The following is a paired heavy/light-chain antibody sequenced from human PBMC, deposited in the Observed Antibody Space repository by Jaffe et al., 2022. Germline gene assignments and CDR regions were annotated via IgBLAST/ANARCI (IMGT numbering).Light chain of an antibody. CDR3: TQATQFPFT. V-gene: IGKV2-24*01. CDR2: KIS. J-gene: IGKJ3*01. Sequence: DIVMTQTPLSSPVTLGQPASISCRSSQSLVHSDGNTYLSWLQQRPGQPPRLLIYKISNRFSGVPDRFSGSGAGTDFTLKISRVEAEDVGVYYCTQATQFPFTFGPGTKVDIK. CDR1: QSLVHSDGNTY.
Heavy chain of an antibody. V-gene: IGHV3-48*01. D-gene: IGHD2-2*02. CDR2: IGSSSSPI. Sequence: EVQLVESGGGLVQPGGSLRLSCAASGFTFSSYSMNWVRQAPGKGLEWVSYIGSSSSPIYYADSVKGRFTISRDNAKNSLFLELNSLRAEDTAVYYCARDIWGRYCSSIGCYSSAGYWGQGTLVTVSS. J-gene: IGHJ4*02. CDR1: GFTFSSYS. CDR3: ARDIWGRYCSSIGCYSSAGY.